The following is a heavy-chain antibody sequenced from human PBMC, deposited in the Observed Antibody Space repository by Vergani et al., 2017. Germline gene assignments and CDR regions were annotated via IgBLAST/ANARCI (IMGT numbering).Heavy chain of an antibody. CDR2: IKSKTDGGTT. CDR1: GFTFSNDW. D-gene: IGHD6-19*01. V-gene: IGHV3-15*01. CDR3: TTGIAVAGAADY. Sequence: EVQLVESGGGLVKPGGSLRLSCAASGFTFSNDWMSWVRQAPGKGLEWVGRIKSKTDGGTTDYAAPVKGRFTISRDDSKNTLYLQMNSLKTEDTAVYYCTTGIAVAGAADYWGQGTLVTVSS. J-gene: IGHJ4*02.